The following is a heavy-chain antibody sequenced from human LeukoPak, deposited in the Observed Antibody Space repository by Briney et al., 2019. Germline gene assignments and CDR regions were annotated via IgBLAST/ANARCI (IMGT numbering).Heavy chain of an antibody. CDR2: MYSNVIT. CDR3: ARGIFDSSSWYSGGYYFDY. J-gene: IGHJ4*02. V-gene: IGHV4-59*12. D-gene: IGHD6-13*01. Sequence: SETLSLTCTVSGGSINNYYWAWIRQPPGKGLQWIGHMYSNVITEYNPSFRSRVTMSIDTSKSQFSLKLSSVTAADTAVYYCARGIFDSSSWYSGGYYFDYWGQGTLVTVSS. CDR1: GGSINNYY.